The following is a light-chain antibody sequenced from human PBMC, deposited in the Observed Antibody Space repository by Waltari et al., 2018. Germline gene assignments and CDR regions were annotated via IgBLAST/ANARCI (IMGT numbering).Light chain of an antibody. Sequence: DIQMTQSPSTLSASVGDRVTITCRASPSISNWLAWYQQKPGKAPKFLIYKTSNLESGVPSRFSGSGSGTEFTLTISSLQPDDFATYYCQQYNVYSLTFGGGTKVEIK. CDR1: PSISNW. V-gene: IGKV1-5*03. J-gene: IGKJ4*01. CDR2: KTS. CDR3: QQYNVYSLT.